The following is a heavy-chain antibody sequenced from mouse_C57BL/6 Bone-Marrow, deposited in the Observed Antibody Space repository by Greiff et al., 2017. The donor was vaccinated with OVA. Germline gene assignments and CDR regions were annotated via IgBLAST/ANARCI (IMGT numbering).Heavy chain of an antibody. V-gene: IGHV1-59*01. CDR1: GYTFTSYW. Sequence: QVQLKQPGAELVRPGTSVKLSCKASGYTFTSYWMHWVKQRPGQGLEWIGVIDPSDSYTNYNQKFKGKATLTVDTSSSTAYMQLSSLTSEDSAVYYCARWGAMDYWGQGTSVTVSS. J-gene: IGHJ4*01. CDR2: IDPSDSYT. CDR3: ARWGAMDY.